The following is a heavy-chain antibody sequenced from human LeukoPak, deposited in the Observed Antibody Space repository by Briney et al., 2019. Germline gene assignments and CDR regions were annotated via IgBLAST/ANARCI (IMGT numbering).Heavy chain of an antibody. J-gene: IGHJ4*02. V-gene: IGHV3-48*02. CDR2: ISSSSSTI. D-gene: IGHD6-19*01. Sequence: GGSLRLSCAASGFTFSSYSMNWVRQAPGKGLEGVSYISSSSSTIYYADSVKGRFTISRGNAKNSLYLQMNSLRDEDTAVYYCARDEVAGTVYFDYWGQGTLVTVSS. CDR1: GFTFSSYS. CDR3: ARDEVAGTVYFDY.